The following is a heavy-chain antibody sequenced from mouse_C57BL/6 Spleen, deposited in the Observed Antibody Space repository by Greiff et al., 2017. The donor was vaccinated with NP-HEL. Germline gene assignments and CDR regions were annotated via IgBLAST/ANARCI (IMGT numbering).Heavy chain of an antibody. D-gene: IGHD3-1*01. CDR1: GYTFTSYW. V-gene: IGHV1-69*01. J-gene: IGHJ1*03. CDR3: ARSGRPGGDV. Sequence: QVQLQQPGAELVMPGASVKLSCKASGYTFTSYWMHWVKQRPGQGLEWIGEIDPSDSYTNYNQKFKGKSTLTVDKSSSTAYMQLSSLTSEDSAVYYCARSGRPGGDVWGTGTTVTVSS. CDR2: IDPSDSYT.